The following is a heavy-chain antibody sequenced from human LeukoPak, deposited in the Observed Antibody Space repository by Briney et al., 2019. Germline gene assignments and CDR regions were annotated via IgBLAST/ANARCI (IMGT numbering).Heavy chain of an antibody. J-gene: IGHJ3*02. CDR3: ARLTYGDYAFDI. D-gene: IGHD4-17*01. V-gene: IGHV3-66*01. Sequence: GVSLRLSCAASGFTVSSNYMSWVRQDPGKGLEWVSVIYSGGSTYYADSVKGRFTISRDNSKNTLYLQMNSLRAEDTAVYYCARLTYGDYAFDIWGQGTMVTVSS. CDR2: IYSGGST. CDR1: GFTVSSNY.